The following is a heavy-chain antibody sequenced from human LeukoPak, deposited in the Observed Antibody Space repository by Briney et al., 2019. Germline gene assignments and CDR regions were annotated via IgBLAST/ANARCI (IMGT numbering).Heavy chain of an antibody. CDR1: GGTFSSYA. D-gene: IGHD5-18*01. Sequence: SVKVSCKASGGTFSSYAINWVRQAPGQGLECMGEIIPIFSTSNYAQKFQGRVTITADESTSTAYMELSSLRSEDTAFYYCASARATAMEDNWFDPWGQGTLVTVSS. J-gene: IGHJ5*02. CDR2: IIPIFSTS. CDR3: ASARATAMEDNWFDP. V-gene: IGHV1-69*01.